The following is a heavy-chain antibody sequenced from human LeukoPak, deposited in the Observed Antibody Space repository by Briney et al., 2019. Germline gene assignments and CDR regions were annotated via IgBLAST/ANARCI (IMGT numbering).Heavy chain of an antibody. V-gene: IGHV3-30-3*01. CDR2: ISYDGSNK. CDR1: GFTFSSYA. J-gene: IGHJ4*02. Sequence: PGRSLRLSCAASGFTFSSYAMHWVRQAPGKGLEWVAVISYDGSNKYYADSVKGRFTISRDNSKNTLYLQMNSLRAEDTAVYYCARALNPGHYYDSSGSHDYWGQGTLVTVSS. CDR3: ARALNPGHYYDSSGSHDY. D-gene: IGHD3-22*01.